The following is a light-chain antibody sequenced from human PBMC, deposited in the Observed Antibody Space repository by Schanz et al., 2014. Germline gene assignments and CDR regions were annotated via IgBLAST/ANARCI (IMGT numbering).Light chain of an antibody. CDR1: SSNIGAGYD. CDR3: AAWDDSLRVL. Sequence: QSVLTQPPSVSGAPGQRVTISCTGSSSNIGAGYDVHWYQQHPGKAPTLLVHGDKNWPSGVPARFSGSKSDTSASLAITGLQPEDEAHYYCAAWDDSLRVLFGGGTKLTVL. V-gene: IGLV1-40*01. J-gene: IGLJ2*01. CDR2: GDK.